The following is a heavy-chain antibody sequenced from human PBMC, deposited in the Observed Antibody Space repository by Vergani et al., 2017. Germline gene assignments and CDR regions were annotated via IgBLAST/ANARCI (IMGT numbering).Heavy chain of an antibody. D-gene: IGHD1-26*01. Sequence: QVQLVESGGGVVQPGRSLRLSCAASGFTFSSYGMHWVRQAPGKGLEWVAVISYDGSTKYYADSVKGRFTISRDNSKNTLYLQMNSLRAEDTAVYYCAKVKSGSLFGAFDIGGQGTMVTVSS. J-gene: IGHJ3*02. CDR1: GFTFSSYG. CDR3: AKVKSGSLFGAFDI. CDR2: ISYDGSTK. V-gene: IGHV3-30*18.